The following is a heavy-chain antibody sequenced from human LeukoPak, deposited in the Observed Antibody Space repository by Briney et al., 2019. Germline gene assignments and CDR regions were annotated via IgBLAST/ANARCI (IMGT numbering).Heavy chain of an antibody. Sequence: SETLSLTCSVSGVSITSSTYFWSWIRQPAGKALEWIGRMDFSGSTNYNPSLRSRVTLSLDTSKNQFSLKLSSVTAADTAVYYCARTATNYDILTGYNNWFDPWGQGTLVTVSS. CDR2: MDFSGST. V-gene: IGHV4-61*02. D-gene: IGHD3-9*01. CDR3: ARTATNYDILTGYNNWFDP. J-gene: IGHJ5*02. CDR1: GVSITSSTYF.